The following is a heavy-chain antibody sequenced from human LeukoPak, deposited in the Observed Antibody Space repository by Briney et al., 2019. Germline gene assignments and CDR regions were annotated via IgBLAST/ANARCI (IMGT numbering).Heavy chain of an antibody. D-gene: IGHD2-15*01. CDR2: IWYDGSNK. V-gene: IGHV3-33*01. J-gene: IGHJ4*02. Sequence: PGGSLRLSCAASGFTFSSYGMHWVRQAPGKGLEWVAVIWYDGSNKYYADSVKGRFTISRDNAKNSLYLQMNSLRAEDTAVYYCARDRGVVIAAMGYYFDYWGQGTLVTVSS. CDR3: ARDRGVVIAAMGYYFDY. CDR1: GFTFSSYG.